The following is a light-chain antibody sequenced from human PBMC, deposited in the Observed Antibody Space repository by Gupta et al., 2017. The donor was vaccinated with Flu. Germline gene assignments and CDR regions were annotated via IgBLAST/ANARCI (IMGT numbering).Light chain of an antibody. CDR2: ANN. V-gene: IGLV1-40*01. CDR3: RSYDSSLSAYV. J-gene: IGLJ1*01. Sequence: QSVLTQPPSVSGAPAQRVTISCTGNSSNIGAGYDVNWYQHLPGTAPKLLIYANNDRPSGVPDRFSGSKSGISASLAIAGLQAEDEADFYCRSYDSSLSAYVFGAGTKVTVL. CDR1: SSNIGAGYD.